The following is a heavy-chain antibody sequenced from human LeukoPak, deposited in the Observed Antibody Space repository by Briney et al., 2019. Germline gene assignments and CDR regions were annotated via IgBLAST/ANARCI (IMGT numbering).Heavy chain of an antibody. D-gene: IGHD5-24*01. Sequence: QPGGSLRLSCTASGFNIRDYAMSWFRQAPGKGLEWIGFIRAKPYGETTEYAASVRGRFTVSRDDSRSMVFLQMNSLKTEDTALYFCTRFMGTWLSLFDHWGQGTVVTVSS. CDR3: TRFMGTWLSLFDH. CDR2: IRAKPYGETT. V-gene: IGHV3-49*03. J-gene: IGHJ4*02. CDR1: GFNIRDYA.